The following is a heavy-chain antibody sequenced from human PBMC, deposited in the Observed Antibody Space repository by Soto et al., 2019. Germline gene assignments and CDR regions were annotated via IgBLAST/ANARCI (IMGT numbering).Heavy chain of an antibody. J-gene: IGHJ4*02. CDR3: TPYSNYVDS. D-gene: IGHD4-4*01. CDR1: GFTFSDSA. Sequence: EVQLVESGGGLVQPGGSLKLSCAASGFTFSDSAMHWVRQASGKGLEWVGRIRNKANSYATAYAASVKGRFTISRDDSKNTASLQMNSLKTEDTAVYYCTPYSNYVDSWGQGTLVTVSS. CDR2: IRNKANSYAT. V-gene: IGHV3-73*01.